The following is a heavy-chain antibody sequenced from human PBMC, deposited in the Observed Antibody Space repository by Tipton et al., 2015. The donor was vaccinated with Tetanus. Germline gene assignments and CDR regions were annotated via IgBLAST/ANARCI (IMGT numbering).Heavy chain of an antibody. D-gene: IGHD3-3*01. CDR2: ILYGAST. CDR1: GGSVSSGSYY. CDR3: ARESITIFGVVSIDY. V-gene: IGHV4-61*01. Sequence: LRLSCTVFGGSVSSGSYYWAWIRQPPGKGLEYIGYILYGASTHYNPSLKSRVTMSVDNSKNQFSLKLNSVTAADTAVYYCARESITIFGVVSIDYWGQGTLVTVSS. J-gene: IGHJ4*02.